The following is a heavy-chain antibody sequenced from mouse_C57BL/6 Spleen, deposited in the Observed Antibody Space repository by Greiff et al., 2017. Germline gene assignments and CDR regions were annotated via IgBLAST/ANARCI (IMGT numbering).Heavy chain of an antibody. V-gene: IGHV14-4*01. Sequence: VQLQQSGAELVRPGASVKLSCTASGFNIKDDYMHWVKQRPEQGLEWIGWIDPENGDTEYDSKFQGKATITADTSSNTAYLQPSSLTSEDTAVYYCTASGQLRLQWDYGMDYWGQGTSVTVSS. CDR2: IDPENGDT. D-gene: IGHD3-2*02. CDR3: TASGQLRLQWDYGMDY. CDR1: GFNIKDDY. J-gene: IGHJ4*01.